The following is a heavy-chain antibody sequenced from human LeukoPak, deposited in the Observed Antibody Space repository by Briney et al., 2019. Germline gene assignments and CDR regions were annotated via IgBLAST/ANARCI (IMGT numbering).Heavy chain of an antibody. J-gene: IGHJ6*03. CDR3: ARGGMRGKISYTYYYMDV. CDR2: FSGSTGST. Sequence: GGSLRLSCAASGFTLSSYGMIWVRQSPGKGLEWGSGFSGSTGSTHYAGYVKGRFTIPRDHSRDPLSLQMNSLRGENTAVYYCARGGMRGKISYTYYYMDVWGKGTTVTVSS. D-gene: IGHD2-2*02. CDR1: GFTLSSYG. V-gene: IGHV3-23*01.